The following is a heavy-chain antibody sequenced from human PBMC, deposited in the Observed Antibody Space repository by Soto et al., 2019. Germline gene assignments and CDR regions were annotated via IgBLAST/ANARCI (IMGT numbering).Heavy chain of an antibody. CDR2: ISGSGGST. CDR3: AKGSRKGYCSGGSCHNWFDP. CDR1: GFTFSSYA. D-gene: IGHD2-15*01. Sequence: EVQLLESGGGLVQPGGSLRLSCAASGFTFSSYAMSWFRQAPGKGLEWVSAISGSGGSTYYADSVKGRFTISRDNSKNTRYLQVNSLRAEDTAVYYCAKGSRKGYCSGGSCHNWFDPWGQGTLVTVSS. J-gene: IGHJ5*02. V-gene: IGHV3-23*01.